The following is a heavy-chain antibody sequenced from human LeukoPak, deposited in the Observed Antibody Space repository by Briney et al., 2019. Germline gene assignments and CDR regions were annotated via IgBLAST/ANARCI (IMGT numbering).Heavy chain of an antibody. CDR2: IKPDGTEK. CDR1: GFIFSTYW. D-gene: IGHD5-12*01. V-gene: IGHV3-7*01. J-gene: IGHJ4*02. CDR3: ARGYSGYVFFDS. Sequence: GGSLRLSCAASGFIFSTYWMSWVRGTPGKGLEWVANIKPDGTEKHYVDLAKGRFTISRDNARNSLFLQMESLRAEDTALYYCARGYSGYVFFDSWGQGSLVTVSS.